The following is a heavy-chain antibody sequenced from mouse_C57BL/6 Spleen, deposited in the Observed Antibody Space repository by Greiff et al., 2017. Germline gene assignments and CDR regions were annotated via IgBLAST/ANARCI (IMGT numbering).Heavy chain of an antibody. CDR2: INPNNGGT. CDR3: ARGVGRRYFDY. V-gene: IGHV1-22*01. J-gene: IGHJ2*01. CDR1: GYTFTDYN. Sequence: VQLKESGPELVKPGASVKMSCKASGYTFTDYNMHWVKQSHGKSLGWIGYINPNNGGTSYNQKFKGKATLTVNKSSSTAYMELRSLTSEDSAVYYCARGVGRRYFDYWGQGTTLTVSS. D-gene: IGHD4-1*01.